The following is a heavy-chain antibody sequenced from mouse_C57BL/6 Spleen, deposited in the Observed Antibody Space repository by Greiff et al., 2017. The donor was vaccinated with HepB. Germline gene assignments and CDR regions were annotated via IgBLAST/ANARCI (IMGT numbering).Heavy chain of an antibody. V-gene: IGHV2-3*01. D-gene: IGHD2-4*01. CDR2: IWGDGST. CDR1: GFSLTSYG. Sequence: VKLVESGPGLVAPSQSLSITCTVSGFSLTSYGVSWVRQPPGKGLEWLGVIWGDGSTNYHSALISRLSISKDNSKSQVVLKLNSLQTDDTATYYCAKPFYYDYDGGFAYWGQGTLVTVSA. J-gene: IGHJ3*01. CDR3: AKPFYYDYDGGFAY.